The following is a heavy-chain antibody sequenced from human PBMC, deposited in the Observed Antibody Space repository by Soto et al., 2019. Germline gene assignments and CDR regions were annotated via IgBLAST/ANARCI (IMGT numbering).Heavy chain of an antibody. D-gene: IGHD2-21*02. CDR2: IYYSGST. CDR3: ARPHGGNSTSDFDC. CDR1: GGSISSSSYY. Sequence: SETLSLTCTVSGGSISSSSYYWGWIRQPPGKGLEWIGSIYYSGSTYYNPSLKSRVTISVDTSKNQFSLKLSSVTAADTAVYYCARPHGGNSTSDFDCWGQGTLVTVSS. V-gene: IGHV4-39*01. J-gene: IGHJ4*02.